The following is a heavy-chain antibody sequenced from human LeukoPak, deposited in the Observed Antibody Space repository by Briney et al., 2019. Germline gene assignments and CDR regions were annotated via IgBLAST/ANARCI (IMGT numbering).Heavy chain of an antibody. V-gene: IGHV4-59*01. D-gene: IGHD1-26*01. CDR1: GGSISSYY. Sequence: SETLSLTCTVSGGSISSYYWSWIRQPPGKGLEWIGYIYYTGSTDYNPSLKSRVTISVDTSKNQFSLKLSSVTAADTAVYHCAREGYSGTFDYWGQGTLVTVSS. CDR3: AREGYSGTFDY. J-gene: IGHJ4*02. CDR2: IYYTGST.